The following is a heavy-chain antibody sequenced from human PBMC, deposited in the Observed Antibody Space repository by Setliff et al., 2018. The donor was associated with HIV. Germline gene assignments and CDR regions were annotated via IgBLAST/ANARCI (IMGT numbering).Heavy chain of an antibody. V-gene: IGHV3-48*04. CDR1: GFTFSSYG. Sequence: GGSLRLSCAASGFTFSSYGMHWVRQAPGKGLEWVSRIKNDGSTIYYADSVKGRFTISRDNAKNSLYLQMNSLRAEDTAVYYCARDKEGYYYYYMDVWGKGTTVTVSS. CDR3: ARDKEGYYYYYMDV. CDR2: IKNDGSTI. J-gene: IGHJ6*03.